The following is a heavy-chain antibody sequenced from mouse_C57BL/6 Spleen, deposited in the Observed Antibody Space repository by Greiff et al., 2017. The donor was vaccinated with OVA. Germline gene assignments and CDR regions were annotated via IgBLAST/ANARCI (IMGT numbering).Heavy chain of an antibody. CDR2: INPSSGYT. D-gene: IGHD1-1*01. Sequence: VQLQQSGAELARPGASVKMSCKASGYTFTSYTMHWVKQRPGQGLEWIGYINPSSGYTKYNQKFKDKATLTADKSSSKAYMQLSSLTSEDSAVYNCARWPTTVVDGPYWDYWGQGTTLTVSS. CDR1: GYTFTSYT. J-gene: IGHJ2*01. V-gene: IGHV1-4*01. CDR3: ARWPTTVVDGPYWDY.